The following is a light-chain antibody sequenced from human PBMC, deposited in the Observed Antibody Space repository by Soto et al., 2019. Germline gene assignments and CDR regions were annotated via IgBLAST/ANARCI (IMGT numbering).Light chain of an antibody. CDR3: QRYISAPFT. Sequence: DIQMTQSPSSLSASVGDRVTITCPATQGVSNYLAWYQQKPGKVPKLLIYAASTLQSGVPSRFSGSGSGTDFTLTISSLQPEDVATYYCQRYISAPFTFGPGTNVDIK. V-gene: IGKV1-27*01. J-gene: IGKJ3*01. CDR2: AAS. CDR1: QGVSNY.